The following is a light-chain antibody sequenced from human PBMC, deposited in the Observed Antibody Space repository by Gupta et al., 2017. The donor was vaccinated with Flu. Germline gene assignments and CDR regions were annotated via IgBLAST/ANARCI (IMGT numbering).Light chain of an antibody. V-gene: IGKV3-20*01. CDR1: QSIGSNNY. J-gene: IGKJ1*01. Sequence: EIVLTQSPGTLSLSPGERATLSCRASQSIGSNNYLSWFQQKPGQAPRLVIYGVSNRATGIPDRCSGSGSGTDFSLTISRLEPEDFAVYFCEQYAESPRAFGQGTKVEIK. CDR3: EQYAESPRA. CDR2: GVS.